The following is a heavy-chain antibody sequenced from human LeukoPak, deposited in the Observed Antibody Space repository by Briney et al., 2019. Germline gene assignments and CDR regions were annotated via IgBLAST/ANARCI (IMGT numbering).Heavy chain of an antibody. Sequence: PSETLSLTCAVYGGSFSGYYWSWIRQPPGKGLEWIGEINHSGSTNYNPSLKSRVTISVDTSKNQFSLKLSSVTAADTAVYYCAITYYDSSGYCFDYWGQGTLVTVSS. D-gene: IGHD3-22*01. V-gene: IGHV4-34*01. J-gene: IGHJ4*02. CDR3: AITYYDSSGYCFDY. CDR2: INHSGST. CDR1: GGSFSGYY.